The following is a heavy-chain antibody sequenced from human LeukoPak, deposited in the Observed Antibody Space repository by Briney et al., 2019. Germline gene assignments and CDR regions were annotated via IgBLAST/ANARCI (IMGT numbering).Heavy chain of an antibody. CDR1: GITFSTNS. V-gene: IGHV3-48*04. J-gene: IGHJ6*02. CDR3: ARSIGLTGGGVDV. D-gene: IGHD3-9*01. Sequence: GGALRLACAASGITFSTNSMNWVRQAPGKKLKWVSYITNGGSTIHHADSVKGRFTISRDNAKKTLYLQMNSLRAEDTAVYYCARSIGLTGGGVDVWGQGTTVTVSS. CDR2: ITNGGSTI.